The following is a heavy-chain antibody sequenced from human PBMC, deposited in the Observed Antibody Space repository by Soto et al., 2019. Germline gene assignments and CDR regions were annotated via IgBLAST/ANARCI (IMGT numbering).Heavy chain of an antibody. CDR1: AFSFNTYA. J-gene: IGHJ4*02. V-gene: IGHV3-21*01. Sequence: PVGSLRVSCAASAFSFNTYAMNWVRQAPGKGLEWVSSISSSSAYIYYAESVKGRFTVFRENANNSLFLHMSSLRVEDTAVYYCTRDMPGPGYYFDSWGQGTLVTVSS. CDR2: ISSSSAYI. CDR3: TRDMPGPGYYFDS. D-gene: IGHD2-2*03.